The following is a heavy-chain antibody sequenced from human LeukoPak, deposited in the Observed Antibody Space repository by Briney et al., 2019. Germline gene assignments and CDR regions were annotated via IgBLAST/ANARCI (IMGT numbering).Heavy chain of an antibody. D-gene: IGHD3-16*02. J-gene: IGHJ4*02. Sequence: PGGSLRLSCAASGFTFSSYAMSWVRQAPGKGLEWVSAISGSGGSTYYADSVKGRFTISRDNSKNTLYLQMNSLRAEDTAVYDCLFRGSMGFGYLLDLGAQRTLVTVSS. CDR2: ISGSGGST. CDR1: GFTFSSYA. V-gene: IGHV3-23*01. CDR3: LFRGSMGFGYLLDL.